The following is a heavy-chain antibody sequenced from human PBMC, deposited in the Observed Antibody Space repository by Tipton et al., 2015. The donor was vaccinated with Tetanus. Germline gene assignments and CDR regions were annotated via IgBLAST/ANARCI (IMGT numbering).Heavy chain of an antibody. D-gene: IGHD6-6*01. V-gene: IGHV4-31*02. CDR2: IYYSGST. CDR1: GGSISRGGYF. J-gene: IGHJ5*02. Sequence: LRLSCSVSGGSISRGGYFWNWIRQRPGKGPEWIGYIYYSGSTYYNPSFKSRVSMSVDTSKNQFSLNLSSVTAADTAMYYCARDQGGGRVVRLNWFDPWGQGTLVTVSS. CDR3: ARDQGGGRVVRLNWFDP.